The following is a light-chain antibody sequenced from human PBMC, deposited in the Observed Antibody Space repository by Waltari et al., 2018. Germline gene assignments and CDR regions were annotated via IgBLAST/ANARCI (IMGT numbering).Light chain of an antibody. CDR1: SGYSSNV. Sequence: QLVLTQSPSASASLGASVKLTCTLSSGYSSNVIAWHQQQPEKGPRYLMTVNSDGSHSKGGEIPDRFSGSGSGAERYLTISSLQSEDEADYYCQTGGHGTWVFGGGTTLTVL. CDR3: QTGGHGTWV. J-gene: IGLJ3*02. CDR2: VNSDGSH. V-gene: IGLV4-69*01.